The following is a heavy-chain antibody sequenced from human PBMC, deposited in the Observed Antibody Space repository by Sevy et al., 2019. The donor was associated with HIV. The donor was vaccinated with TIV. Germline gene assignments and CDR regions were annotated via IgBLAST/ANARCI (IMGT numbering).Heavy chain of an antibody. CDR2: MYYSGNT. Sequence: SETLSLTCTVSGGSISSSSHYWAWIRQPPGKGLEWIGSMYYSGNTYQNPSLKSRVTISVDTSKNQFSLKLNSVTAADTAVYYCARHLQRSPVFGGLGYGMDVWGQGTTVTVSS. CDR1: GGSISSSSHY. J-gene: IGHJ6*02. CDR3: ARHLQRSPVFGGLGYGMDV. D-gene: IGHD3-10*01. V-gene: IGHV4-39*01.